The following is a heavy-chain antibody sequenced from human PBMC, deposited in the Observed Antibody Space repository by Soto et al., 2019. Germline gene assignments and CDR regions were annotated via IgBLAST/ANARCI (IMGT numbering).Heavy chain of an antibody. CDR2: INPSGGRT. V-gene: IGHV1-46*01. D-gene: IGHD6-13*01. Sequence: QVQLVQSGAEVKKPGASVKVSCKASGYTFTSYYMHRVRQAPGQGLEWMGIINPSGGRTSYAQESQGRVTMTRDRSTSTVYMEMSSLRSEDTTVYYCARGAPTGIAAAGTVRWWFDPWGQGTLVTVSS. CDR3: ARGAPTGIAAAGTVRWWFDP. CDR1: GYTFTSYY. J-gene: IGHJ5*02.